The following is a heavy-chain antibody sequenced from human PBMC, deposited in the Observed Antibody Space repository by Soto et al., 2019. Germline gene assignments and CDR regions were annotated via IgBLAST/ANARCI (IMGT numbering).Heavy chain of an antibody. CDR2: INHSGST. CDR3: ARSQYLWSASYLDY. D-gene: IGHD3-3*01. J-gene: IGHJ4*02. V-gene: IGHV4-34*01. CDR1: GGAFSGYY. Sequence: PSDTLSITFAVSGGAFSGYYWSWIRQPPGKGLEWIGEINHSGSTNYNPSLKSRVTISVDTSKNQFSLKLSSVTAADTAVYFCARSQYLWSASYLDYHGQGTPLTVSS.